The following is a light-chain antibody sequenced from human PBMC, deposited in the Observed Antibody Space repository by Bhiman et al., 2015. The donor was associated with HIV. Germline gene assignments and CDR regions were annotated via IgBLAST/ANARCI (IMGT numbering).Light chain of an antibody. V-gene: IGLV1-51*01. Sequence: QSVLTQPPSVSAAPGQRVTVSCSGSSSNIGNNYVSWYQQLPGAAPKLLIYDTDKRPSGIPDRFSGSKSGTSATLGITGLQTGDEADYYCGTWDSTLSVEVFGGGTKLTVL. CDR1: SSNIGNNY. CDR3: GTWDSTLSVEV. CDR2: DTD. J-gene: IGLJ2*01.